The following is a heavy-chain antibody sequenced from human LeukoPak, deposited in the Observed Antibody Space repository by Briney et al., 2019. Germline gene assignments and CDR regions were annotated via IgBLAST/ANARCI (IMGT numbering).Heavy chain of an antibody. CDR1: GGSISNYY. Sequence: SETLSLTGTGTGSGGSISNYYWSWMRQPPGKILEWVGYIYYSGSTNHNPSLKSRVTMSVDTSKNQLSLKLSPVTAADTAVYYCARDLRSSGWYVFDYWGLGTLVTASS. J-gene: IGHJ4*02. CDR3: ARDLRSSGWYVFDY. CDR2: IYYSGST. V-gene: IGHV4-59*01. D-gene: IGHD6-19*01.